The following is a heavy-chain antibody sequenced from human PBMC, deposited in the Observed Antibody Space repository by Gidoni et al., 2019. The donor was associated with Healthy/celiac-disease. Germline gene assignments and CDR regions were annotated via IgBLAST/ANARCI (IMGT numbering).Heavy chain of an antibody. CDR2: FDPEDVET. CDR1: GYTLTELS. CDR3: ATGTTAINPYFFDY. J-gene: IGHJ4*02. Sequence: QVQLVQAGAEVKKTGASVKVSCKVSGYTLTELSMPWVLQAPGKGLEWKGGFDPEDVETIYAQKFQGRVTMTEATSTDTAYMELSSLRSEDTAVYYCATGTTAINPYFFDYWGQGTLVTVSS. V-gene: IGHV1-24*01. D-gene: IGHD2-21*02.